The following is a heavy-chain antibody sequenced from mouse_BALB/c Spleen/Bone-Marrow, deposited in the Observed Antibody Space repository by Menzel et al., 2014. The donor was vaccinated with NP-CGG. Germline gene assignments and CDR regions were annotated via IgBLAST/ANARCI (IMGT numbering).Heavy chain of an antibody. CDR1: GYNFTNYW. CDR2: IYPGNSDT. Sequence: EVQGVESGTVLARPGASVKMSCKASGYNFTNYWMHWVKQRPGQGLEWIGAIYPGNSDTSYSQKFKGKATLTAVTSASTAYMDLSGLTNEDSAVYYCTTYFYWGQGTLVIVSA. CDR3: TTYFY. D-gene: IGHD6-5*01. V-gene: IGHV1-5*01. J-gene: IGHJ3*01.